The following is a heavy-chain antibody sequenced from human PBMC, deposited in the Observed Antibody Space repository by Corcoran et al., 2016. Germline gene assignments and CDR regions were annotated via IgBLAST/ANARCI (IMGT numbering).Heavy chain of an antibody. CDR1: GFSLSNARMG. Sequence: QVTLKESGPVLVKPTETLTLTCTVSGFSLSNARMGVSWIRQPPGKALEWLAHIFSNDEKSYSTSLKSRLTISKDTSKSHVVLTMTNMDPVDTSTYYCVRARWLPNWGPFDIWGQGTMVTVSS. CDR2: IFSNDEK. V-gene: IGHV2-26*01. J-gene: IGHJ3*02. D-gene: IGHD5-12*01. CDR3: VRARWLPNWGPFDI.